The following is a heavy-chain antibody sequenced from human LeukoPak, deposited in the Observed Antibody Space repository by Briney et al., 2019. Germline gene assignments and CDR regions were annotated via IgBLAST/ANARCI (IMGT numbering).Heavy chain of an antibody. CDR3: ARGGNYQLLWNWFDP. J-gene: IGHJ5*02. V-gene: IGHV1-18*01. D-gene: IGHD2-2*01. CDR1: GYTFTSYG. Sequence: ASVKVSCKASGYTFTSYGISWVRQAPGQGLEWMGWISAYNGNTNYAQKLQGRVTMTTDTSTSTAYMELSRLRSDDTAVYYCARGGNYQLLWNWFDPRGQGTLVTVSS. CDR2: ISAYNGNT.